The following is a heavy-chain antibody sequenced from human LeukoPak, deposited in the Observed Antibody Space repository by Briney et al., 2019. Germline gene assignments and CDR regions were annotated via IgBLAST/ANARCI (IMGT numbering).Heavy chain of an antibody. CDR2: IYPDDSDT. D-gene: IGHD6-19*01. CDR1: GYSFTNYW. V-gene: IGHV5-51*01. CDR3: ARRASLAGYYFDY. J-gene: IGHJ4*02. Sequence: GESLKISCKGSGYSFTNYWIGWVRQMPGKVLEWMGIIYPDDSDTRYSPSFQGQVTISADKSISTAYLQWSSLKASDTAMYYCARRASLAGYYFDYWGQGTLVTVSS.